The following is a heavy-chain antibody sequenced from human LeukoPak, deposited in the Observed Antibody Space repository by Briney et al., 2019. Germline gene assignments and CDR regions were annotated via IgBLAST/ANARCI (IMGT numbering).Heavy chain of an antibody. V-gene: IGHV3-53*01. CDR3: ARDFGSSSSVSGMDV. CDR2: IYSGGST. Sequence: PGGSLRLSCAASGFTVSSNYMSWVRQAPGKGLEWVSVIYSGGSTYYADSVKGRFTISRDNAKNSLYLQMNSLRAEDTAVYYCARDFGSSSSVSGMDVWGQGTTVTVSS. D-gene: IGHD6-6*01. J-gene: IGHJ6*02. CDR1: GFTVSSNY.